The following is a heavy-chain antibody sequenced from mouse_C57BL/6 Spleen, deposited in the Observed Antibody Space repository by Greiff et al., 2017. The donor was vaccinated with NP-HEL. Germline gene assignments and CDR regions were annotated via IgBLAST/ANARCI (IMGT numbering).Heavy chain of an antibody. CDR3: ARPQLRRSFDY. J-gene: IGHJ2*01. D-gene: IGHD1-1*01. V-gene: IGHV1-53*01. CDR2: INPSNGGT. Sequence: QVQLQQPGTELVKPGASVKLSCKASGYTFTSYWMHWVKQRPGQGLEWIGNINPSNGGTNYNEKFKSKATLTVDKSSSTAYMQLSSLTSEDAADYYCARPQLRRSFDYWGQGTTLTVSS. CDR1: GYTFTSYW.